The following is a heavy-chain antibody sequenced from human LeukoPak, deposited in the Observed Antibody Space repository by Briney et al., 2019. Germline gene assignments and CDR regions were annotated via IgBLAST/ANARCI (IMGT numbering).Heavy chain of an antibody. Sequence: GGSLRLSCAASGFTFRNYGMHWVRQAPGKGLEWVAVIYYDGNNKYYGDSVKGRFTISRDNSKNTLYLQLNSLRAEDTAVYYCATAMFILYYMDVWGKGTTVTVSS. CDR2: IYYDGNNK. V-gene: IGHV3-33*01. D-gene: IGHD3-10*02. CDR1: GFTFRNYG. CDR3: ATAMFILYYMDV. J-gene: IGHJ6*03.